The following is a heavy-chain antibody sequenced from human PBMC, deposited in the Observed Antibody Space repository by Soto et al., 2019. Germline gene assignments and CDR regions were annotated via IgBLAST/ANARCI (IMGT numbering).Heavy chain of an antibody. J-gene: IGHJ4*02. CDR1: GFTFSSYG. D-gene: IGHD1-26*01. CDR3: AKVFRLGATTLRIFDY. CDR2: ISYDGSNK. Sequence: QVQLVESGGGVVQPGRSLRLSCAASGFTFSSYGMHWVRQAPGKGLEWVAVISYDGSNKCYADSVKGRFTISRDNSKNTLYLQMNSLRAEYTAMYYCAKVFRLGATTLRIFDYWGQGTLVTVSS. V-gene: IGHV3-30*18.